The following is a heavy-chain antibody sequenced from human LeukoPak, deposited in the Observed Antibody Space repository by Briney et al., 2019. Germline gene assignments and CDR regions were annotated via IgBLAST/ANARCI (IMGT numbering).Heavy chain of an antibody. D-gene: IGHD5-12*01. V-gene: IGHV1-8*03. CDR2: MNPNSGNT. CDR1: GYTFTSYD. J-gene: IGHJ5*02. CDR3: ARGQSSVRYSGYDRKLNWFDP. Sequence: ASVKVSCKASGYTFTSYDINWVRQATGQGLEWMGWMNPNSGNTGYAQKFQGRVTITRNTSISTAYMELSSLRSEDTAVYYCARGQSSVRYSGYDRKLNWFDPWGQGTLVTVSS.